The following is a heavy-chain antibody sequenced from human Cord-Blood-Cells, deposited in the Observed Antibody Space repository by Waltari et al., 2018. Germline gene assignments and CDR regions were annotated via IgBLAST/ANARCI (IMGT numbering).Heavy chain of an antibody. CDR2: ISYDGSNK. CDR1: GFTFSSYG. D-gene: IGHD3-16*01. J-gene: IGHJ5*02. V-gene: IGHV3-30*18. Sequence: QVQLVESGGGVVQPGRSLRLSCAASGFTFSSYGMHWVRQAPGKGLEWVAVISYDGSNKYYADAVKGRFTISRDNSKNTLYLQMNSLRAEDTAVYYCAKGITTWGQGTLVTVSS. CDR3: AKGITT.